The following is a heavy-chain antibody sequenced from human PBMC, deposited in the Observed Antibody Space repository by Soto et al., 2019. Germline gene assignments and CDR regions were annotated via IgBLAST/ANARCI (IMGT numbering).Heavy chain of an antibody. CDR3: TRVQRVTIFGVVTSGMGTWFDP. V-gene: IGHV4-59*01. D-gene: IGHD3-3*01. J-gene: IGHJ5*02. CDR1: GGSISSSF. CDR2: IFYSGTT. Sequence: QVQLQESGPGLVKPSETLSLTCTVSGGSISSSFWSWIRQPPGKGLEWIGFIFYSGTTNYNPSLKNRVTISVDTTKHQISLKLSSVAAADTAVYYCTRVQRVTIFGVVTSGMGTWFDPWGQGTLVTVSS.